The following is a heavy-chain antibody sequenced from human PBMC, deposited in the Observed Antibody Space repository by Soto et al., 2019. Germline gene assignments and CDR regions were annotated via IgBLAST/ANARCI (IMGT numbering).Heavy chain of an antibody. Sequence: QVQLQQWGAGLLKPSETLSLTCAVYGGSFRGYYWSWIRQPPGKGLEWIGEINHSGSTKYSPSLKSRVTMSVDTSKNQCSLKLSSVTAADTAVYYCARGDPDIGLTYWGQGMLVTVSS. CDR3: ARGDPDIGLTY. CDR1: GGSFRGYY. D-gene: IGHD5-12*01. V-gene: IGHV4-34*01. J-gene: IGHJ4*02. CDR2: INHSGST.